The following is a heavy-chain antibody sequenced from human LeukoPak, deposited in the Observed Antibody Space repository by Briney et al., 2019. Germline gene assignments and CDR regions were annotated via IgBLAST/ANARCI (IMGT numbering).Heavy chain of an antibody. J-gene: IGHJ4*02. CDR2: IYYSGST. CDR1: GGSISSGGYY. V-gene: IGHV4-31*03. Sequence: PSQTLSLTCTVSGGSISSGGYYWSWIRQHPGKGLEWLGYIYYSGSTYYNPSLKSRVTISVDTSKNQFSLKLSSVTAADTAVYYCARLDSSGYYPFDYWGQGTLVTVSS. D-gene: IGHD3-22*01. CDR3: ARLDSSGYYPFDY.